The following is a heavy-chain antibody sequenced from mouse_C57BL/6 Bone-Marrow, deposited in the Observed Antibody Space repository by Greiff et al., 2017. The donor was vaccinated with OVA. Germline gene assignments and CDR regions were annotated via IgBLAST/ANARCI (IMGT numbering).Heavy chain of an antibody. V-gene: IGHV1-81*01. CDR2: IYPRSGNT. D-gene: IGHD1-1*01. Sequence: VKLQESGAELARPGASVKLSCKASGYTFTSYGISWVKQRTGQGLEWIGEIYPRSGNTYYNEKFKGKATLTADKSSSTAYMELRSLTSEDSAVYFCGSITTVVATPHFDYWGQGTTLTVSS. J-gene: IGHJ2*01. CDR1: GYTFTSYG. CDR3: GSITTVVATPHFDY.